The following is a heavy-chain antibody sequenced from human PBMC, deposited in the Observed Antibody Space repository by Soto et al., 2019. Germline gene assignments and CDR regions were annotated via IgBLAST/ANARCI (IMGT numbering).Heavy chain of an antibody. D-gene: IGHD3-16*01. CDR1: GFAFSSYW. V-gene: IGHV3-7*01. CDR2: IKQDESEK. J-gene: IGHJ4*02. CDR3: VRDVGFDYVN. Sequence: GGSLRLSCRVSGFAFSSYWMSWVRQAPGKGLEWVASIKQDESEKYYVDPVKGRFTISRDNVQDSLFLQMNSLSAEDTAVYFCVRDVGFDYVNWGQGTLVTVSS.